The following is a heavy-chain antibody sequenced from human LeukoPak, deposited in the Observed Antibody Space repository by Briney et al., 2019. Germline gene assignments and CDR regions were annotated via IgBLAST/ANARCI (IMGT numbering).Heavy chain of an antibody. J-gene: IGHJ4*02. CDR1: GFTVSTNY. Sequence: PGGSLRLSCVVSGFTVSTNYMSWVRQAPGKGLEWVSSISSSGSTIYYADSVKGRFTISRDNSKNTLSLQMNSLRAEDTALYYCAKYSSGWVNDYWGQGTLVTVSS. CDR2: ISSSGSTI. V-gene: IGHV3-11*01. CDR3: AKYSSGWVNDY. D-gene: IGHD6-19*01.